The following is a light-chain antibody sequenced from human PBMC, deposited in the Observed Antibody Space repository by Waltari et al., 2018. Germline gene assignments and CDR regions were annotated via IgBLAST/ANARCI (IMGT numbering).Light chain of an antibody. CDR1: RIDVDRYNL. CDR3: CSYAGTSIYV. CDR2: EVN. V-gene: IGLV2-23*02. Sequence: QSALTQPASVSGSPGQSITLSGTGSRIDVDRYNLVSWYQQNPDKAPQLIIYEVNKRPSGHPYRFSASKSGNTASLTISGLQADDESDYYCCSYAGTSIYVFGTGTKVTV. J-gene: IGLJ1*01.